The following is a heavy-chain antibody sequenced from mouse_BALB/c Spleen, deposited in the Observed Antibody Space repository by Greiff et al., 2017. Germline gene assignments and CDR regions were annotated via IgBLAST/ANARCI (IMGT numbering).Heavy chain of an antibody. V-gene: IGHV2-6-7*01. Sequence: VKLMESGPGLVAPSQSLSITCTVSGFSLTGYGVNWVRQPPGKGLEWLGMIWGDGSTDYNSALKSRLSISKDNSKSQVFLKMNSLQTDDTARYYCARDYYDYDGTSSWFAYWGQGTLVTVSA. J-gene: IGHJ3*01. CDR1: GFSLTGYG. CDR3: ARDYYDYDGTSSWFAY. CDR2: IWGDGST. D-gene: IGHD2-4*01.